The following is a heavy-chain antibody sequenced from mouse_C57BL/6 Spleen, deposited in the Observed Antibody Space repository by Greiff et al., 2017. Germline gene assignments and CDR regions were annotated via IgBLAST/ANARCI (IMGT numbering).Heavy chain of an antibody. CDR1: GYTFTDYY. CDR2: INPNNGGT. V-gene: IGHV1-26*01. Sequence: EVKLQESGPELVKPGASVKISCKASGYTFTDYYMNWVKQSHGKSLEWIGDINPNNGGTSYNQKFKGKATLTVDKSSSTAYMELRSLTSEDSAVYYCARKFYGNSWYFDVWGTGTTVTVSS. CDR3: ARKFYGNSWYFDV. D-gene: IGHD2-1*01. J-gene: IGHJ1*03.